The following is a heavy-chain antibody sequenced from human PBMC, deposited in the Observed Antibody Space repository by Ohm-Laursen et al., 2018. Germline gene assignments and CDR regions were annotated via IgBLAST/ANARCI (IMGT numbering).Heavy chain of an antibody. CDR3: ARGQPIDF. Sequence: SVKVSCKASGYTFTNYYMHWVRQAPGQGLEWMGIINTGGGSTSHAQKFQGRLTMTRDTSTRTVYMELSSLRSEDTAMYYCARGQPIDFWGQGTLVTVSS. CDR1: GYTFTNYY. J-gene: IGHJ4*02. CDR2: INTGGGST. V-gene: IGHV1-46*01.